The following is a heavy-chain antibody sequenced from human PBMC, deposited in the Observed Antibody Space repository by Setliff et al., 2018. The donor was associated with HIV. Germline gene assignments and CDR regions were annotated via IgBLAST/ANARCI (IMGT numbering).Heavy chain of an antibody. Sequence: SETLSLTCTVAGGSTSSSSYYWGWIRQPPGMGLEWIASIYHTGNTYYNPSLKSRVTMSVDTSKNQFSLKLSSVTAADTAVYYCATSLITVPPDAFDIWGQGTMVTVSS. D-gene: IGHD4-4*01. J-gene: IGHJ3*02. V-gene: IGHV4-39*07. CDR1: GGSTSSSSYY. CDR3: ATSLITVPPDAFDI. CDR2: IYHTGNT.